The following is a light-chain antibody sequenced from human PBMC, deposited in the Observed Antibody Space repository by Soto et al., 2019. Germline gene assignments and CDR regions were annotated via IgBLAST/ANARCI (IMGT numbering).Light chain of an antibody. V-gene: IGLV2-8*01. CDR2: EVV. CDR3: KSYAGSNTYV. Sequence: QSALTQPPSASGSPGQSVIISCTGTKNDIGVYDFVSWYQHHPGKAPRLIIYEVVQRPSGVPDRFSGSKSGNTASLTVSGLQAADEADYFCKSYAGSNTYVFGSGTKVTVL. CDR1: KNDIGVYDF. J-gene: IGLJ1*01.